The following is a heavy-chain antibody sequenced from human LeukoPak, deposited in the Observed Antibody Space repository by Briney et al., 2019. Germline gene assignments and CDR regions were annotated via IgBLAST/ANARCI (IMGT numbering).Heavy chain of an antibody. J-gene: IGHJ6*02. Sequence: ASVKVSCKASGYTFTGYYMHWVRQAPGQGLEWMGWINPNSGGTNYAQKFQGRVTITADKSTSTAYMELSSLRSEDTAVYYCARGARRREVSGGNLYCYGMDVWGQGTTVTVSS. V-gene: IGHV1-2*02. CDR2: INPNSGGT. CDR3: ARGARRREVSGGNLYCYGMDV. CDR1: GYTFTGYY. D-gene: IGHD4-23*01.